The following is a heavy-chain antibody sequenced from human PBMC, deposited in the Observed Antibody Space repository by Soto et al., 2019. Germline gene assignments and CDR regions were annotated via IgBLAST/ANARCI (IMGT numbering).Heavy chain of an antibody. Sequence: GGSLRLSCATSGFIFSSYDMHWVRQVTGKGLEWVSGVGVAGDTHYAGSVKGRFSIARDSANDSLYLQMNSLRAGDTAVYYCARGGIASPPGCRSFCGTDIWGQGPTRTGS. CDR3: ARGGIASPPGCRSFCGTDI. J-gene: IGHJ6*02. D-gene: IGHD6-13*01. CDR2: VGVAGDT. V-gene: IGHV3-13*01. CDR1: GFIFSSYD.